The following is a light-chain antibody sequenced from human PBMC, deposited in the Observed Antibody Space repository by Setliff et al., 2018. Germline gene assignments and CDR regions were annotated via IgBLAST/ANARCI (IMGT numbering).Light chain of an antibody. V-gene: IGLV1-51*01. J-gene: IGLJ2*01. CDR2: DNN. CDR3: GTWDSSLSAVV. Sequence: QSALLQPPSVSAAPGQKVTISCSGSSSNIGNNYISWYQQLPGTAPKLLIYDNNKRPSGIPDRFSGSKSGTSATLGITGLQTGDEADYYCGTWDSSLSAVVFGGGTKGTVL. CDR1: SSNIGNNY.